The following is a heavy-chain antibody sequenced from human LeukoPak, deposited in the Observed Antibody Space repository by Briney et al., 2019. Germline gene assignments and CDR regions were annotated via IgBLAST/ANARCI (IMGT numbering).Heavy chain of an antibody. CDR3: ARDLNDLLQNYRSTWYPADY. D-gene: IGHD6-13*01. J-gene: IGHJ4*02. CDR2: VNNDGSST. V-gene: IGHV3-74*01. Sequence: PGGSLRLSXAASGFTFSTYWMNWVCQAPGKGLVWVSRVNNDGSSTSYADSVKGRFTISRDNTKNTLYLQMNSLRAEDTAVYYCARDLNDLLQNYRSTWYPADYWGQGTLVTVSS. CDR1: GFTFSTYW.